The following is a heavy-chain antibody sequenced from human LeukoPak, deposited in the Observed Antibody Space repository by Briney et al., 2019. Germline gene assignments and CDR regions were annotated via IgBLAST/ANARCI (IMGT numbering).Heavy chain of an antibody. V-gene: IGHV3-23*01. J-gene: IGHJ4*02. Sequence: PGGSLRLSCAASGFTFSSYAMSWVRQAPGKGLEWVSAISGSGGSTYYADSVKGRFTISRDNSKNTLYLQMNSLRAEDTAVYYCAKGTRSGYYDSSGYYLGYWGQGTLVTVS. CDR1: GFTFSSYA. D-gene: IGHD3-22*01. CDR3: AKGTRSGYYDSSGYYLGY. CDR2: ISGSGGST.